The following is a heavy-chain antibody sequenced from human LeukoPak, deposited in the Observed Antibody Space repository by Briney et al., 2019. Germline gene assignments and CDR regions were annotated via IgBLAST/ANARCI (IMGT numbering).Heavy chain of an antibody. CDR3: ARGPFDWLYTNGMDV. CDR1: GYTFIGYY. Sequence: VASVKVSCKASGYTFIGYYMHWVRQAPGQGLEWMGWINPNGGGTNYAQKFQGRFTMTRDTSISTVYMELSRLRSDDTAVHYCARGPFDWLYTNGMDVWGQGPTVTVPS. V-gene: IGHV1-2*02. CDR2: INPNGGGT. D-gene: IGHD3-9*01. J-gene: IGHJ6*02.